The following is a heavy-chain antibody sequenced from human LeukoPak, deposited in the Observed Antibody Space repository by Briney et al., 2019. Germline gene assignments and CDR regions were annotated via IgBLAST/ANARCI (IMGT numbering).Heavy chain of an antibody. V-gene: IGHV4-61*02. CDR1: GGSITSGSYN. Sequence: PSETLSLTCTVSGGSITSGSYNWSWLRQSAGRGLEWIGRIYITGSTTYNPSLKSRVTISIDTSKNQFSLKLNSVTAADTAVYYCARDRDHWGSVLGFDPWGQGTLVTVSS. CDR2: IYITGST. CDR3: ARDRDHWGSVLGFDP. J-gene: IGHJ5*02. D-gene: IGHD7-27*01.